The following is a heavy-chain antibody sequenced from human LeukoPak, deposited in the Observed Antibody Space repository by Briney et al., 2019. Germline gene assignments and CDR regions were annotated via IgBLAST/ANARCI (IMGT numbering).Heavy chain of an antibody. CDR1: GFTFSTYG. D-gene: IGHD1-26*01. V-gene: IGHV3-48*01. CDR2: ISGSSSAI. CDR3: AKDLSGSYKNWFDP. J-gene: IGHJ5*02. Sequence: PGGSLRLSCAASGFTFSTYGMSWVRQAPGKGLEWLSYISGSSSAINYADSVKGRFTISRDNAKNSLFLQMNSLRAEDTAVYYCAKDLSGSYKNWFDPWGQGTLVTVSS.